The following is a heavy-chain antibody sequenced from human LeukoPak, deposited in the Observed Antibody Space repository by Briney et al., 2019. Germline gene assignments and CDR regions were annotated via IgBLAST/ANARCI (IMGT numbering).Heavy chain of an antibody. CDR3: ARLLVVWSAFDI. V-gene: IGHV4-59*08. CDR2: IYYSGST. J-gene: IGHJ3*02. CDR1: GGSISSYY. Sequence: PSETLSLTCTVSGGSISSYYWSLIRQPPGKGLEWIGYIYYSGSTNYNPSLKSRVTISVDTSKNQFSLKLSSVTAADTAVYYCARLLVVWSAFDIWGQGTMVTVSS. D-gene: IGHD3-22*01.